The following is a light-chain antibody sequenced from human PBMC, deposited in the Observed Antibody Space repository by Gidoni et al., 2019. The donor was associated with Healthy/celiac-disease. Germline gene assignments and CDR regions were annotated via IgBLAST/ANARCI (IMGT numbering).Light chain of an antibody. CDR2: GAS. J-gene: IGKJ1*01. CDR1: QSVSSLD. V-gene: IGKV3-20*01. Sequence: EIVLTQSPGTLSLSPGERATLSCRASQSVSSLDLAWYQQKPRQAPRLLLYGASSRATVIPDSFSGSGSGTDFTLPISRLEPEDFAVYYCQQYGSSPRTFGQGTKVEIK. CDR3: QQYGSSPRT.